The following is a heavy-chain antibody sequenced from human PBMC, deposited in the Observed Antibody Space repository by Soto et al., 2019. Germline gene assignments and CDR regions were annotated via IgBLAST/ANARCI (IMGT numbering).Heavy chain of an antibody. CDR2: INPNSGGT. V-gene: IGHV1-2*04. CDR1: GYTFTGYY. Sequence: QVQLVQSGAEVKKPGASVKVSCKASGYTFTGYYMHWVRQAPGQGLEWMGWINPNSGGTNYAQKFQGWVTMTRDTSISTAYMELSRLRSDDTAVYYCARDRRGIVGALPFYYYYGMDVWGQGTTVTVSS. CDR3: ARDRRGIVGALPFYYYYGMDV. J-gene: IGHJ6*02. D-gene: IGHD1-26*01.